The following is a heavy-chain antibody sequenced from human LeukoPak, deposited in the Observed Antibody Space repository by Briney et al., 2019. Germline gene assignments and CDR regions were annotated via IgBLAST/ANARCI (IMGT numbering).Heavy chain of an antibody. J-gene: IGHJ3*02. CDR3: AKEGSSGSHDAFDI. D-gene: IGHD3-22*01. CDR1: GFTFDDYA. Sequence: PGRSLRLSCAASGFTFDDYAMHWVRQAPGKGLEWVSGISWNSGSIGYADSVKGRFTISRDNAKNPLYLQMNSLRAEDTALYYCAKEGSSGSHDAFDIWGQGTMVTVSS. V-gene: IGHV3-9*01. CDR2: ISWNSGSI.